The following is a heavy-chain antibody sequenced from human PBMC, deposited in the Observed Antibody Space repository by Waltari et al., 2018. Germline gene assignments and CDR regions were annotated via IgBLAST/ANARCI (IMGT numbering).Heavy chain of an antibody. D-gene: IGHD4-4*01. J-gene: IGHJ4*02. CDR2: ISSSSSTI. CDR3: ARCTKLQTHLDY. Sequence: EVQLVESGGGLVQPGGSLRLSCAASGFTFSSYSMNWVRQAPGKGLEWVSDISSSSSTIYYADSVKGRFTISRDNAKNSLYLQRNSLRAEDTAVYYCARCTKLQTHLDYWGQGTLVTVS. V-gene: IGHV3-48*01. CDR1: GFTFSSYS.